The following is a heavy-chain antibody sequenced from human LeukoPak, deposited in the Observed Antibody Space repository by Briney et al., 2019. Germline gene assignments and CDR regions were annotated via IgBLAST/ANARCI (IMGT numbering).Heavy chain of an antibody. J-gene: IGHJ3*02. CDR1: GGSISSGPYS. Sequence: SETLSLTCTVSGGSISSGPYSWGWIRQPPGKGLEWVGNIYYSGSTYYNPSLKSRVTISVDASRNQFSLRLSSVTAADTAVYYCARTSIAARRANAFDIWGLGTMVTVSS. CDR3: ARTSIAARRANAFDI. V-gene: IGHV4-39*07. CDR2: IYYSGST. D-gene: IGHD6-6*01.